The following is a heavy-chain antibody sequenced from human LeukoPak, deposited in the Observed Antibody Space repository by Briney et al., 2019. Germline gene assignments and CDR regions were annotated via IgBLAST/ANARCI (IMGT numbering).Heavy chain of an antibody. CDR2: ISGSGGST. Sequence: PGGSLRLSCAASGFTFSSYAMSWFRRAPGKGLEWVSAISGSGGSTYYADSVKGRFTISRDNSKSTLHLQMNSLRAEDTAVYYCAKKPRWFDPWGQGTLVTVSS. CDR3: AKKPRWFDP. CDR1: GFTFSSYA. J-gene: IGHJ5*02. V-gene: IGHV3-23*01.